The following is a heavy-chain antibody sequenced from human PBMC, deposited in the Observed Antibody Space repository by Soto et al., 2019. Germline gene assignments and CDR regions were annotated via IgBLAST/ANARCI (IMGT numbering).Heavy chain of an antibody. V-gene: IGHV1-69*02. CDR3: ARATSSSSNYWYFDL. Sequence: QVQLVQSGAEXKKPGSSVKXSXKASGGTFSSYTISWVRQAPGQGLEWMGRIIPILGIANYAQKFQGRVTITADKSTSTAYMELSSLRSEDTAVYYCARATSSSSNYWYFDLWGRGTLVTVSS. D-gene: IGHD6-6*01. CDR1: GGTFSSYT. J-gene: IGHJ2*01. CDR2: IIPILGIA.